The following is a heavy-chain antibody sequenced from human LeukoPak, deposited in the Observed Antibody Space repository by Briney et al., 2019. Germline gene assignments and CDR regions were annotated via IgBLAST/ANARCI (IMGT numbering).Heavy chain of an antibody. CDR3: AKNRVVFNWNYAYYFDD. D-gene: IGHD1-7*01. V-gene: IGHV3-30*18. CDR1: GFTFNKYG. Sequence: GGSLRLSCAGFGFTFNKYGMHWVRQAPGKGLEWVAIISYDGSDKYYADSVKGRFTISRDNSKNTLFLQMNSLRPEDTALHYCAKNRVVFNWNYAYYFDDWGQGTLVTVSS. J-gene: IGHJ4*02. CDR2: ISYDGSDK.